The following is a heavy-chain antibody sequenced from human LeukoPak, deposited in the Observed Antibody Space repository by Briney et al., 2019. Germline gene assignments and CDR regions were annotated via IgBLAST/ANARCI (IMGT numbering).Heavy chain of an antibody. CDR3: AREDRSGSASHGMDV. V-gene: IGHV1-46*01. D-gene: IGHD3-10*01. Sequence: SVKVSCKASGYIFTSYHMHWVRQAPGQGLEWMGTINPSGGSTNYAQKFQDRVTMTRDTSTSTVYMELSSLRSEDTAVYYCAREDRSGSASHGMDVWGQGTTVTVSS. CDR2: INPSGGST. J-gene: IGHJ6*02. CDR1: GYIFTSYH.